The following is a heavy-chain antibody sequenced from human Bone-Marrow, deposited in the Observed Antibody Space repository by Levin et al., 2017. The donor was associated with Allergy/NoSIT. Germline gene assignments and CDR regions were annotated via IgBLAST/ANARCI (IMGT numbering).Heavy chain of an antibody. CDR1: GFTFSSYA. J-gene: IGHJ4*02. V-gene: IGHV3-30-3*01. D-gene: IGHD5-12*01. CDR3: ARAYSGYEFRFDY. CDR2: ISYDGSNK. Sequence: GGSLRLSCAASGFTFSSYAMHWVRQAPGKGLEWVAVISYDGSNKYYADSVKGRFTISRDNSKNTLYLQMNSLRAEDTAVYYCARAYSGYEFRFDYWGQGTLVTVSS.